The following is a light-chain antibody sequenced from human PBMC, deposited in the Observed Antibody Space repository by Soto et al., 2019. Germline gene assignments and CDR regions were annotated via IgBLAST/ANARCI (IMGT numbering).Light chain of an antibody. CDR1: QSLTSSY. Sequence: EIVLTQSPGTLSLSPGERATLSCRASQSLTSSYLAWYQQKPGQAPRLLIYGASSRATGIPDRFSGSGSGTDFSLTISRLEPEDFAVYYCPQYESAPPSYTFGHGTKLEIK. V-gene: IGKV3-20*01. CDR3: PQYESAPPSYT. CDR2: GAS. J-gene: IGKJ2*01.